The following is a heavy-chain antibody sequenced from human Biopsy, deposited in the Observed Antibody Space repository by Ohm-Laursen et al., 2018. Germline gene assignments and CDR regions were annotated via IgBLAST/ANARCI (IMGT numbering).Heavy chain of an antibody. CDR2: ISWTSRNV. CDR3: ARDRGQNYYDSTGYYNGMDV. V-gene: IGHV3-9*01. J-gene: IGHJ6*02. D-gene: IGHD3-22*01. Sequence: SLRLSCTASGFRFDDYAMHWVRQRPGKGLEWVSGISWTSRNVGYAGSVKGRFTITRDNAKKSLYLQMNSLRPEDTALYYCARDRGQNYYDSTGYYNGMDVWGQGTTVTVAS. CDR1: GFRFDDYA.